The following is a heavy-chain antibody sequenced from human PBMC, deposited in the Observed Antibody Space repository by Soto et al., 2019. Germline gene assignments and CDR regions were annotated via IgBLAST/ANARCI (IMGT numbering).Heavy chain of an antibody. D-gene: IGHD3-3*01. CDR1: GYTFTSYG. V-gene: IGHV1-18*01. Sequence: GASVKVSCKASGYTFTSYGISWVRQAPGQGLEWMGWISAYNGNTNYAQKLQGRVTMTTDTSTSTAYMELRSLRSDDTAVYYCARGVSYYYFWSGYYRGEYYYYYMDVWGKGTTVTVS. CDR2: ISAYNGNT. CDR3: ARGVSYYYFWSGYYRGEYYYYYMDV. J-gene: IGHJ6*03.